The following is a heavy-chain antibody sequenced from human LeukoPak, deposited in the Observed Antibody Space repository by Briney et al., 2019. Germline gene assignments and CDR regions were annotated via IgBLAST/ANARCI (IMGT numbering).Heavy chain of an antibody. D-gene: IGHD3-10*01. J-gene: IGHJ4*02. V-gene: IGHV4-34*01. CDR3: ASRGGSGFGEYSGTPKFPFDY. CDR1: GGSFTYYY. CDR2: INHAGAT. Sequence: SETLSLTCALYGGSFTYYYWTWIRQSPGKGLEWIGEINHAGATDYNPSLKSRVTISVDTSKNQFSLKLNSVTAADTAVYYCASRGGSGFGEYSGTPKFPFDYWGQGTLVTVSS.